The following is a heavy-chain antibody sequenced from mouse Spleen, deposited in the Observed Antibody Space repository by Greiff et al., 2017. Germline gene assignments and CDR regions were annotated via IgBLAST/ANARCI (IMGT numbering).Heavy chain of an antibody. CDR1: GFTFSDYY. CDR3: ARDWEGRYFDY. J-gene: IGHJ2*01. CDR2: INYDGSST. D-gene: IGHD4-1*01. V-gene: IGHV5-16*01. Sequence: DVHLVESEGGLVQPGSSMKLSCTASGFTFSDYYMAWVRQVPEKGLEWVANINYDGSSTYYLDSLKSRFIISRDNAKNILYLQMSSLKSEDTATYYCARDWEGRYFDYWGQGTTLTVSS.